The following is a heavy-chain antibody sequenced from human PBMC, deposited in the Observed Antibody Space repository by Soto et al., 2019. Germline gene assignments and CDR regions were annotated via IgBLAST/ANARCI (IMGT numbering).Heavy chain of an antibody. V-gene: IGHV1-46*01. J-gene: IGHJ5*02. CDR2: INPSGGST. D-gene: IGHD6-6*01. CDR3: ARDRSIDSSIAARPDWFDP. Sequence: ASVKVSCKASGYTFTSYYMHWVRQAPGQGLEWMGIINPSGGSTSYAQKFQGRVTMTRDTSTSTVYMELSSLSSEDTAVYYCARDRSIDSSIAARPDWFDPWGQGTLVTVSS. CDR1: GYTFTSYY.